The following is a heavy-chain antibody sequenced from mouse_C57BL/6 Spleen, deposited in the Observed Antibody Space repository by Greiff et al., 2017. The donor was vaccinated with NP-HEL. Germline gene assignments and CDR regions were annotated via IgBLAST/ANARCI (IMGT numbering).Heavy chain of an antibody. J-gene: IGHJ3*01. Sequence: VQLQQSGAELVKPGASVKLSCKASGYTFTSYWMQWVKQRPGQGLEWIGEIDPSDSYTNYNQKFKGKATLTVDTSSSTAYMQLSSLTSEDSAVYYCARMRVYDYGGFAYWGQRTLVTVSA. V-gene: IGHV1-50*01. D-gene: IGHD2-4*01. CDR2: IDPSDSYT. CDR3: ARMRVYDYGGFAY. CDR1: GYTFTSYW.